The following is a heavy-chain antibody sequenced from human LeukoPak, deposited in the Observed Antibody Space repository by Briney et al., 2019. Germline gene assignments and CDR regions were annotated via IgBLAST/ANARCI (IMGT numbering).Heavy chain of an antibody. D-gene: IGHD1-1*01. CDR3: VRVKGTYFDF. CDR1: GFPFSSYS. Sequence: GGSLRLSCAACGFPFSSYSMNWVRQAPGKGPEWVSYISASGSNIYYLDAVKGRFTVSRDNAMNSLFLQMNRPGVEDTAIYYCVRVKGTYFDFWGQGTLVTVSS. CDR2: ISASGSNI. J-gene: IGHJ4*02. V-gene: IGHV3-48*01.